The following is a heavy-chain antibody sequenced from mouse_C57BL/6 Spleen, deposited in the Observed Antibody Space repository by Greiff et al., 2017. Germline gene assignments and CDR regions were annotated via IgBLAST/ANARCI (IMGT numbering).Heavy chain of an antibody. Sequence: VQLQQSGPVLVKPGASVKMSCKASGYTFTDYYMNWVKQSPGKSLEWIGVINPYNGGTSYNQKFKGKATLTVDKSSSTAYMELNSLTSEDSAVXYCARSYYYGSSYSMDYWGQGTSVTVSS. CDR2: INPYNGGT. J-gene: IGHJ4*01. CDR1: GYTFTDYY. V-gene: IGHV1-19*01. D-gene: IGHD1-1*01. CDR3: ARSYYYGSSYSMDY.